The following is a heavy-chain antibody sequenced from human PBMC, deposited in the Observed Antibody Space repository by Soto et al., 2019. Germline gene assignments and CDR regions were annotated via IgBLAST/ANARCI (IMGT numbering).Heavy chain of an antibody. J-gene: IGHJ4*02. CDR1: GGSITSNNW. D-gene: IGHD2-15*01. Sequence: QVQLQVSGPGLVEPSGTLSLTCAVSGGSITSNNWWHWVRQPPGKGLEWIGEIHHSGSTHYNPSLKNRVTISVDKSHNQFSLKLSSVTVADTAVYYCARGGNYLFAYWGQGTPVTVSS. CDR3: ARGGNYLFAY. V-gene: IGHV4-4*02. CDR2: IHHSGST.